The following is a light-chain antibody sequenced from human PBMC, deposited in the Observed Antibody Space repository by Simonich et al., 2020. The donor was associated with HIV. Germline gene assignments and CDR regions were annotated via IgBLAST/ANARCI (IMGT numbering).Light chain of an antibody. CDR1: QSLLHSDGETY. CDR3: MQNIQFPIT. V-gene: IGKV2D-29*02. Sequence: DIVMTQTPLSLSVTPGQPASISCKSSQSLLHSDGETYLYWYLQKPGQSPQLLIYEGSNRFSGVPDRFSGSGSGTDFTLKISRVEAEDVGVYYCMQNIQFPITFGPGTKVDIK. CDR2: EGS. J-gene: IGKJ3*01.